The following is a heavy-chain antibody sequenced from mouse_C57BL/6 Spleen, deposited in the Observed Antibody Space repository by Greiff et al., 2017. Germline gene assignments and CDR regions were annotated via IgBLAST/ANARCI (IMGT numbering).Heavy chain of an antibody. CDR2: IDPSDSYT. CDR1: GYTFTSYW. CDR3: AGGNYYGSSYGYFDV. V-gene: IGHV1-50*01. Sequence: VQLQQPGAELVKPGASVKLSCKASGYTFTSYWMQWVNQRPGQGLEWIGEIDPSDSYTNYNQKFKGKATLTVDTSSSTAYMQLRSLTSEDSAVYYCAGGNYYGSSYGYFDVWGTGTTVTVSS. D-gene: IGHD1-1*01. J-gene: IGHJ1*03.